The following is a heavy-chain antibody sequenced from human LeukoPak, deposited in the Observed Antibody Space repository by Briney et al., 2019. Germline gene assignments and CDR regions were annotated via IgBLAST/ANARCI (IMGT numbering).Heavy chain of an antibody. CDR2: IYYPGYP. CDR3: AGTKLGYCTTTGCPLES. J-gene: IGHJ4*02. CDR1: GGSFSGYF. V-gene: IGHV4-34*11. D-gene: IGHD2-2*01. Sequence: SETLSLTCAVYGGSFSGYFWSWIRQPPEKGLEWIGYIYYPGYPNYNPSLKSRVTIAVETSKSQFSLNLRSVTTADTAVYFCAGTKLGYCTTTGCPLESWGQGTLVAVSS.